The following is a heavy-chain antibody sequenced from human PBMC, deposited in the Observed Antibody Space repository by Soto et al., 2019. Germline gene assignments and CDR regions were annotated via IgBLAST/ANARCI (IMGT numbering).Heavy chain of an antibody. CDR1: GFTFSSYA. D-gene: IGHD5-12*01. CDR3: ARNIVATDDSSFDY. J-gene: IGHJ4*02. CDR2: ISGSGGST. V-gene: IGHV3-23*01. Sequence: GGSLRLSCAASGFTFSSYAMSWVRQAPGKGLEWVSAISGSGGSTYYADSVKGRFTISRDNSKNTLYLQMNSLRAEDTAVYYCARNIVATDDSSFDYWGQGTLVTVSS.